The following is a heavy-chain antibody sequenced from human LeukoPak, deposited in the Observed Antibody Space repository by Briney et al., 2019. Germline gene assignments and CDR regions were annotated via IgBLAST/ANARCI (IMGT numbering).Heavy chain of an antibody. D-gene: IGHD6-13*01. CDR3: SRDREQQPTFDY. V-gene: IGHV3-74*01. Sequence: GGSLRLSCAASGFTFSTYWMHWVRQAPGKGLVWVSRINSDGSSTNYADSVKGRFTTSRDNAKNTLYLQMNSLRAEDTAVYFCSRDREQQPTFDYWGLGTLVTVSS. CDR1: GFTFSTYW. J-gene: IGHJ4*02. CDR2: INSDGSST.